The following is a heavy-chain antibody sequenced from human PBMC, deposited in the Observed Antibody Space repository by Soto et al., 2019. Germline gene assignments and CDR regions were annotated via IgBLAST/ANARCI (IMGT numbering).Heavy chain of an antibody. V-gene: IGHV3-7*01. D-gene: IGHD6-19*01. CDR1: GFTFSSYW. Sequence: EVQLVESGGGLVQPGGSLKVSCAASGFTFSSYWMSWFRQAPGKGLEWVANIKQDGSEKYYVDSVKGRFAISRDNAKISVYLQMNSLRGEDTAVYYCARDSSGWINWFDPWGQGTLVTVSS. J-gene: IGHJ5*02. CDR3: ARDSSGWINWFDP. CDR2: IKQDGSEK.